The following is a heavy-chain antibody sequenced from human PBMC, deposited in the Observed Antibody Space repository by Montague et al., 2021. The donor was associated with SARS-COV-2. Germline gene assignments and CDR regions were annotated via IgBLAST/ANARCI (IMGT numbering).Heavy chain of an antibody. V-gene: IGHV4-34*01. CDR1: GGSFNGFY. D-gene: IGHD2-15*01. CDR2: INNGRXA. Sequence: SETLSLTCAVSGGSFNGFYWGWIRQPPGKGLEWLGEIGEINNGRXANXXXXLXSRVTISLDPSKNQFYLQLTSLTAADPAVYFCARGLMRFAVVDAAPRNAFDVWGQGTRVTVSS. CDR3: ARGLMRFAVVDAAPRNAFDV. J-gene: IGHJ3*01.